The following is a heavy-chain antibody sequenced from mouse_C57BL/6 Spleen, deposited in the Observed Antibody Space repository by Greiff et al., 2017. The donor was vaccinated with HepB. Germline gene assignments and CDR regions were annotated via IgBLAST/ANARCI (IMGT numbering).Heavy chain of an antibody. J-gene: IGHJ2*01. CDR3: ARMARTIN. Sequence: EVKLMESGGGLVQPGGSLKLSCAASGFTFSSYGMSWVRQTPDKRLELVATINSNGGSTYYPDSVKGRFTISRDNAKNTLYLQMSSLKSEDTAMYYCARMARTINWCQGTTLTVSS. CDR2: INSNGGST. V-gene: IGHV5-6-3*01. CDR1: GFTFSSYG.